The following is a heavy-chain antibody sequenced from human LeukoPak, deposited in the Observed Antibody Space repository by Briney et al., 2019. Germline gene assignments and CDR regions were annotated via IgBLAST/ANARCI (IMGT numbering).Heavy chain of an antibody. J-gene: IGHJ3*02. CDR1: GITFSSYG. CDR3: ARESRDAFDI. Sequence: PGRSLRLSCAASGITFSSYGMHWVRRAPGKGLEWVAVIWYDGSDKYYVDSVKGRFTISRDNSKNTLYLQMNSLRAEDTAFYYCARESRDAFDIWGQGTMVTVSS. CDR2: IWYDGSDK. V-gene: IGHV3-33*01.